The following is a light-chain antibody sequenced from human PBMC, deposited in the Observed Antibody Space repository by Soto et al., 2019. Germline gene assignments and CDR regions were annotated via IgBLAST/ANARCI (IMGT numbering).Light chain of an antibody. CDR3: QQYNSYS. J-gene: IGKJ1*01. Sequence: DIQMTQSPSSLSASVGARVTITCRASQSISSYLNWYQQKPGTAPKVLIYHASNLQSGVPSRFSGSGSGTEFTLTISSLQPDYLATYYCQQYNSYSFGQGTKVDIK. CDR2: HAS. CDR1: QSISSY. V-gene: IGKV1-5*01.